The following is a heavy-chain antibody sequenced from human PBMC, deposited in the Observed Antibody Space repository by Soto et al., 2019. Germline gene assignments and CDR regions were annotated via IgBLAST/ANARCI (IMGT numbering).Heavy chain of an antibody. D-gene: IGHD1-26*01. CDR1: GGSINSYY. Sequence: SETLSLTCTVSGGSINSYYWGWIRQPPGKGLEWIGYISYSGNTNQNPSLQSRVTMSVVTSKNQFSLKVNSVTAADTAIYYCAGVIMWSYSGNYPLLYYFDYWGQGTPVTV. J-gene: IGHJ4*02. V-gene: IGHV4-59*01. CDR2: ISYSGNT. CDR3: AGVIMWSYSGNYPLLYYFDY.